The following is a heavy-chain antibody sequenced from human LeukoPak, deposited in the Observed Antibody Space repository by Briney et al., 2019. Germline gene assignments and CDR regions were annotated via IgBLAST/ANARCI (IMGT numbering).Heavy chain of an antibody. CDR2: ISGSGGST. V-gene: IGHV3-23*01. J-gene: IGHJ4*02. D-gene: IGHD5-18*01. CDR3: ARLVWDTTMADGDIDS. CDR1: GFTFSSFA. Sequence: GSLRLSCAASGFTFSSFAMSWVRQAPGKGLEWVSGISGSGGSTYYADSVKGRFTISRDNAKNSLYLQMNGLRAEDTAMYYCARLVWDTTMADGDIDSWGQGTLLIVSS.